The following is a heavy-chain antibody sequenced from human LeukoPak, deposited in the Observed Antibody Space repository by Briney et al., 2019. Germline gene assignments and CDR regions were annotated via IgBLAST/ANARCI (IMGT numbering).Heavy chain of an antibody. CDR2: ISGSGGST. Sequence: PGGSLRLSCAASGFTFSSYAMSWFRQAPGQGLEWVSAISGSGGSTYYADSVKGRGTISRDNSKNTLYLQMNSLRAEDTAVYYCAKGKGRGHIVVVPAAIKYYYMDVWGKGTTVTVSS. CDR3: AKGKGRGHIVVVPAAIKYYYMDV. J-gene: IGHJ6*03. CDR1: GFTFSSYA. V-gene: IGHV3-23*01. D-gene: IGHD2-2*01.